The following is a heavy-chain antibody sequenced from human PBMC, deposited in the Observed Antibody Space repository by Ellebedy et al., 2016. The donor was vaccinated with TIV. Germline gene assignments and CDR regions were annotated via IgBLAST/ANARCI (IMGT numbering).Heavy chain of an antibody. Sequence: MPSETLSLTCSVSGYSIIAGYYWAWMRRPPGKGLEWIGSVLHTGRTQYSPSFRTGVTISLDTSNNQFSLRLNSVTAADTAVYYCARDWSDHCSGSTCSGGGMDVWGQGTTVTVSS. CDR3: ARDWSDHCSGSTCSGGGMDV. D-gene: IGHD2-15*01. J-gene: IGHJ6*02. CDR1: GYSIIAGYY. V-gene: IGHV4-38-2*02. CDR2: VLHTGRT.